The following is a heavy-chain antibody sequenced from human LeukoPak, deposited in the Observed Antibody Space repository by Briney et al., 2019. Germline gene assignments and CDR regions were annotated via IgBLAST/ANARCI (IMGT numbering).Heavy chain of an antibody. V-gene: IGHV3-11*04. CDR1: GFTFSDYY. D-gene: IGHD3-3*01. J-gene: IGHJ4*02. Sequence: GGSLRLSCTASGFTFSDYYMSWIRQAPGKGLEWVSYIISSGSAIYYADSVKGRFTISRDNAKSSLYLQMNSLRAEDTAVYYCARDRRFLEWLFQYYFDYWGQGTLVTVSS. CDR3: ARDRRFLEWLFQYYFDY. CDR2: IISSGSAI.